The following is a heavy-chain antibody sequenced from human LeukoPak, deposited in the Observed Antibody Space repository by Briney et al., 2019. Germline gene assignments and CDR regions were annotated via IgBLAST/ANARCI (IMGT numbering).Heavy chain of an antibody. CDR3: ASPSYQTGTYYYFDY. D-gene: IGHD1-26*01. V-gene: IGHV1-2*02. CDR1: GYTFTDYY. J-gene: IGHJ4*01. Sequence: ASVTVSRKASGYTFTDYYIHWVRQAPGQGLEWMGWINPNSGGTNYAQKIQDRVTMTRDTSISTAYMDLSTLTSDDTAVYYCASPSYQTGTYYYFDYWGHGNLVSVSS. CDR2: INPNSGGT.